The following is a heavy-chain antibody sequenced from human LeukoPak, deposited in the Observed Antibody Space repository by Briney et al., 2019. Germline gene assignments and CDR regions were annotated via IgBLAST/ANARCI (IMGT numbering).Heavy chain of an antibody. D-gene: IGHD6-6*01. V-gene: IGHV1-69*13. J-gene: IGHJ4*02. CDR1: GGTFSSYA. Sequence: GASVKVSCKASGGTFSSYAISWVRQSPGQGLEWMGGIIPIFGTANYAQKFQGRVTITADESTSTAYMELSSLRSEDTAVYYCARDLARGYSSSPPGYWGQGTLVTVSS. CDR2: IIPIFGTA. CDR3: ARDLARGYSSSPPGY.